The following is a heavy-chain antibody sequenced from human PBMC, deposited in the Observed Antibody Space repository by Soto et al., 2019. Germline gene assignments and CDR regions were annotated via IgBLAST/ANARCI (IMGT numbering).Heavy chain of an antibody. CDR3: AREYYGYVWGSYRPLDY. J-gene: IGHJ4*02. CDR2: ISAYNGNT. V-gene: IGHV1-18*01. CDR1: GYTFTSYG. D-gene: IGHD3-16*02. Sequence: ASVKVSCKASGYTFTSYGISWVRQAPGQGLEWMGWISAYNGNTNYAQKLQGRVTMTTDTSTSTAYMELRSLRSDDTAVYYCAREYYGYVWGSYRPLDYWGQGTLVTVSS.